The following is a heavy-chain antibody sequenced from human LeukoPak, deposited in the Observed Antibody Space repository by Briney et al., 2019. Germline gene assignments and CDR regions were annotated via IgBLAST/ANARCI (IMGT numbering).Heavy chain of an antibody. V-gene: IGHV3-7*03. CDR1: GLTFSNYW. Sequence: PGGSLRLSCAASGLTFSNYWMDWVRQAPGKGLEWVANIRQDGSERYYVDPVKGRFAISRDNAKNSLYLQMNSLRAEDTAVYYCASHGWVTGTTKADYWGQGTLVTVSS. CDR3: ASHGWVTGTTKADY. D-gene: IGHD4-17*01. CDR2: IRQDGSER. J-gene: IGHJ4*02.